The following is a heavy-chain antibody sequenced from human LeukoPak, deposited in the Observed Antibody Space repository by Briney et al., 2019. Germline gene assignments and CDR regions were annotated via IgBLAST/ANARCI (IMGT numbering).Heavy chain of an antibody. CDR2: IYYSGST. Sequence: PSETLSLTCTVSGGSISSYYWSWIRQPPGKGLEWIGYIYYSGSTNYNPSLKSRVTISVGTSKNQFSLKLSSVTAADTAVYYCARVVRGYSYGFPDYWGQGTLVTVSS. V-gene: IGHV4-59*01. CDR1: GGSISSYY. D-gene: IGHD5-18*01. CDR3: ARVVRGYSYGFPDY. J-gene: IGHJ4*02.